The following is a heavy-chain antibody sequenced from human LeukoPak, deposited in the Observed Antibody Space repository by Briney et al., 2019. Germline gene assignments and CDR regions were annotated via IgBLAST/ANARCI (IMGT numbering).Heavy chain of an antibody. V-gene: IGHV3-21*01. CDR1: GFTFSSYS. D-gene: IGHD2-2*01. Sequence: GGSLRLSCAASGFTFSSYSMNWVRHAPGKGLEWVSSISSSSSYIHYADSLKGRFTISRDNARNSLYLQMNSLRVEDTAVYYCAGREEKSTSRDTRSNGWGQGTLVTV. CDR3: AGREEKSTSRDTRSNG. J-gene: IGHJ4*02. CDR2: ISSSSSYI.